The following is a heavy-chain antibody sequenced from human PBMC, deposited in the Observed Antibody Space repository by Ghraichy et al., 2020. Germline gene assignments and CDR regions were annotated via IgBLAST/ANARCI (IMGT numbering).Heavy chain of an antibody. V-gene: IGHV4-39*01. D-gene: IGHD3-22*01. CDR3: ARHVHYDSSFSFGY. J-gene: IGHJ4*02. CDR2: IYYSGST. CDR1: GGSISSSSYY. Sequence: SETLSLTCTVSGGSISSSSYYWGWIRQPPGKGLEWIGSIYYSGSTYYNPSLKSRVTISVDTSKNQFSLKLSSVTAADTAVYYCARHVHYDSSFSFGYWGQGTLVTVSS.